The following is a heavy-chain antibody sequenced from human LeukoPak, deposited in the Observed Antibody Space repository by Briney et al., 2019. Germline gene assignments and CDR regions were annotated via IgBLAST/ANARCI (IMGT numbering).Heavy chain of an antibody. Sequence: GGSLRLSCAASGFTFSSYWMHWVRQAPGKGLVWVSRINSDGSSTSYADSVKGRFTISRDNAKNTRYLQMNSLRAEDTAVYYCARDRGRGYYDYWGQGTLVTVSS. D-gene: IGHD3-22*01. V-gene: IGHV3-74*01. CDR2: INSDGSST. CDR1: GFTFSSYW. CDR3: ARDRGRGYYDY. J-gene: IGHJ4*02.